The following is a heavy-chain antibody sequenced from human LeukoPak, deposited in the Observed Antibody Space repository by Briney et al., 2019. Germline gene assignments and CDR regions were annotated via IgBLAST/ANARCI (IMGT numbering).Heavy chain of an antibody. CDR1: GYTFTGYY. CDR3: ARRGASDYGDYGRYFDL. CDR2: INPNSGGT. J-gene: IGHJ2*01. D-gene: IGHD4-17*01. Sequence: ASVKVSCKASGYTFTGYYMHWVRQGPAQGLEWMGWINPNSGGTNYAQKFQGRGTMTRDTSISTAYMELSKLRSDDTAVYYCARRGASDYGDYGRYFDLWGRGTLVTVSS. V-gene: IGHV1-2*02.